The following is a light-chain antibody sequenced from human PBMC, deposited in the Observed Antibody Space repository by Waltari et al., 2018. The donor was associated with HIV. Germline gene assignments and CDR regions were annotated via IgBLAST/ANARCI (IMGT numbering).Light chain of an antibody. V-gene: IGLV2-14*01. CDR1: SSDVGAYNY. CDR2: EVS. J-gene: IGLJ2*01. CDR3: SSYTSSSTLV. Sequence: QSALTQPASVSGSPGQSITLSCTGTSSDVGAYNYVSWYQQHPGKAPKLMIYEVSNRPSGVSKRFSGSKSGNTASLTISGLQAEDEADYYCSSYTSSSTLVFGGGTKVTVL.